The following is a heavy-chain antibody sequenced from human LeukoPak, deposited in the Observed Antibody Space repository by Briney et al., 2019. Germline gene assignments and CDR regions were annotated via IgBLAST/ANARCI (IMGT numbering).Heavy chain of an antibody. CDR1: GYTFTSHG. V-gene: IGHV1-18*01. D-gene: IGHD3-3*01. CDR3: ARDLRSLLRFLEWSNAFDI. Sequence: ASVKVSCKASGYTFTSHGISWVRQAPGQGLEWMGWISAYNGNTNHAQKLQGRVTMTTDTSTSTAYMELRSLRSDDTAVYYCARDLRSLLRFLEWSNAFDIWGQGTMVTVSS. J-gene: IGHJ3*02. CDR2: ISAYNGNT.